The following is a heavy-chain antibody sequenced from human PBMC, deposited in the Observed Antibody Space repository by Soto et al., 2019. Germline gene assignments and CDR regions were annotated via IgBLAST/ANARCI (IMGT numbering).Heavy chain of an antibody. CDR3: ARDRYSYYDFWSGSLPYYYYGMDV. CDR1: GFTFSSYW. J-gene: IGHJ6*02. Sequence: GGSQRLSSAASGFTFSSYWMSWVRQAPGKGLEWVANIKQDGSEKYYVDSVKGRFTISRDNAKNSLYLQMNSLRAEDTAVYYCARDRYSYYDFWSGSLPYYYYGMDVWGQGTTVTVSS. CDR2: IKQDGSEK. V-gene: IGHV3-7*01. D-gene: IGHD3-3*01.